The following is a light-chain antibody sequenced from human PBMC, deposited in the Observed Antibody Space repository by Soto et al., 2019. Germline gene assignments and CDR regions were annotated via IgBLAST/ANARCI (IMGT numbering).Light chain of an antibody. V-gene: IGLV2-14*01. CDR2: DVS. CDR1: SSDVGGYNY. Sequence: QSVLTQPASVSRSPGQSITISCTGTSSDVGGYNYVSWYQQHPGEAPKLLIYDVSNRPSGVSNRFSGSKSGNTASLTISGLQAEDEADYYCSSYRSSSTVYVFGTGTKSPS. CDR3: SSYRSSSTVYV. J-gene: IGLJ1*01.